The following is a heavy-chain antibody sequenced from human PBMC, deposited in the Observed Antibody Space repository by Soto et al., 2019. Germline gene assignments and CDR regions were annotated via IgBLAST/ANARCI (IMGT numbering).Heavy chain of an antibody. D-gene: IGHD1-26*01. CDR3: SVAPSGSADWFDP. J-gene: IGHJ5*02. V-gene: IGHV3-74*01. Sequence: GGSLRLSCAASGVTFGRYWMHWVRQAPGKGLVWVSHISNDGTVTSYADSVKGRFTISRDNAKNTLYLQMNSLRGEDTAVYYCSVAPSGSADWFDPWGQGTLVTVSS. CDR2: ISNDGTVT. CDR1: GVTFGRYW.